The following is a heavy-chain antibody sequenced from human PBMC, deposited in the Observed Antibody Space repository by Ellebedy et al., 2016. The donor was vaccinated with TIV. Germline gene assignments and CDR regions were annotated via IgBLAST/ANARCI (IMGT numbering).Heavy chain of an antibody. V-gene: IGHV3-21*01. D-gene: IGHD6-6*01. CDR2: INSVSTYI. Sequence: GESLKISCAAYGFTFSTYGMNWVRQAPGKGLEWVASINSVSTYIHYADSVKGRFTISRDNAQNSLYLQMNSLRAEDTAVFYCARYSVDAGRSSVDVWGQGTLVTVSS. CDR1: GFTFSTYG. J-gene: IGHJ4*02. CDR3: ARYSVDAGRSSVDV.